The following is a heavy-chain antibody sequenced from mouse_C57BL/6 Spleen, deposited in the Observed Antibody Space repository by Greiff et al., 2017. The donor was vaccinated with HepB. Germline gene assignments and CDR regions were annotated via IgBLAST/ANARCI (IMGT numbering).Heavy chain of an antibody. J-gene: IGHJ1*03. V-gene: IGHV1-19*01. CDR3: ARGDYDGYCRDV. D-gene: IGHD2-3*01. CDR1: GYTFTDYY. CDR2: INPYNGGT. Sequence: VQLQQSGPVLVKPGASVKMSCKASGYTFTDYYMNWVKQSHGKSLEWIGVINPYNGGTSYNQKFKGKATLTVDKSSSTAYMELNSLTSEDSAVYYCARGDYDGYCRDVWGTGTTVTVSS.